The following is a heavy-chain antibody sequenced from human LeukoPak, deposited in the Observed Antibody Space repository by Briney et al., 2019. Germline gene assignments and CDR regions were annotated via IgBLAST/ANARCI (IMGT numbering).Heavy chain of an antibody. J-gene: IGHJ4*02. CDR2: ISGSGDST. CDR3: AKDLRYSYGYGEFDH. Sequence: GGSLRLSCAASGFTFSSYGMSWVRQAPGKGLEWVSAISGSGDSTYHADSVKGRFTISRDNSKNTLNLQMNSLRVEDTAVYYCAKDLRYSYGYGEFDHWGQGTLVTVSS. D-gene: IGHD5-18*01. V-gene: IGHV3-23*01. CDR1: GFTFSSYG.